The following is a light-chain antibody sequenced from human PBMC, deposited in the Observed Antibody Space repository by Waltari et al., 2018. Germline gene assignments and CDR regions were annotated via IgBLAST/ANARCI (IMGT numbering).Light chain of an antibody. V-gene: IGLV3-21*02. CDR3: QVWDSSGDLLVI. J-gene: IGLJ2*01. CDR2: DDS. CDR1: NNEAKS. Sequence: SYVLTQPHSVSVAPGQTARITCGGDNNEAKSVHWYQQKPGQAPVVVVFDDSDRPSGIPERFSGANSGNTATLTISRVEGGDEADYFCQVWDSSGDLLVIFGGGTKLTVL.